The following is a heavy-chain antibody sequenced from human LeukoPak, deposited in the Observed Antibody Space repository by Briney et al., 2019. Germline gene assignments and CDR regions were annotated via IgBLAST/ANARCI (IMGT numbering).Heavy chain of an antibody. Sequence: PGGSLRLSCAASGFTFSSYGMHWVRQAPGKGLEWVAFIRYDGSNKYYADSVKGRFTISRDNSKNTLYLQMNSLRAEDTAVYYCARSDDYNSRNVFNYWGQGTLVTVSS. V-gene: IGHV3-30*02. CDR3: ARSDDYNSRNVFNY. J-gene: IGHJ4*02. CDR2: IRYDGSNK. CDR1: GFTFSSYG. D-gene: IGHD5-24*01.